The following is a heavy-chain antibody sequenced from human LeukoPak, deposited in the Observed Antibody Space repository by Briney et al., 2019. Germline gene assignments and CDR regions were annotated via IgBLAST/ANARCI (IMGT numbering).Heavy chain of an antibody. D-gene: IGHD2-15*01. CDR3: ARAVEGVVVVAADAFDI. CDR1: GGSISSYY. CDR2: IYYSGST. V-gene: IGHV4-59*01. J-gene: IGHJ3*02. Sequence: SETLSLTCTVSGGSISSYYWSWIRQPPGKGLEWIGYIYYSGSTNYNPSLKSRVTISVDTSKNQFSLKLSSVTAADTAVYYCARAVEGVVVVAADAFDIWGQRTMVTVSS.